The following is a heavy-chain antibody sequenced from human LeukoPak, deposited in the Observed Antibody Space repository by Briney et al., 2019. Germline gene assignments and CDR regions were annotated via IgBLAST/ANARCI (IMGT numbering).Heavy chain of an antibody. CDR3: ARLDSSSRESTDAFDI. J-gene: IGHJ3*02. CDR2: IYPGDSDT. V-gene: IGHV5-51*01. CDR1: GYTFTSYY. D-gene: IGHD6-13*01. Sequence: ASVTVSCKASGYTFTSYYMHWVRQMPGKGLEWMGIIYPGDSDTRYSPSFQGQVTISADKSISTAYLQWSSLKASDTAMYYCARLDSSSRESTDAFDIWGQGTMVTVSS.